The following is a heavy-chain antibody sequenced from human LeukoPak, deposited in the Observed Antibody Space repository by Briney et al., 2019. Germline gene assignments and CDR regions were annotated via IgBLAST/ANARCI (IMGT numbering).Heavy chain of an antibody. V-gene: IGHV4-59*01. D-gene: IGHD5-12*01. CDR3: AGGILWLLDY. CDR1: GGSISSYY. J-gene: IGHJ4*02. Sequence: KTSETLSLTCTVSGGSISSYYWSWIRQPPGKGLEWIGYIYYSGSTNYNPSLKSRVTISVDTSKNQFSLKLSSVTAADTAVYYCAGGILWLLDYWGQGTLVTVSS. CDR2: IYYSGST.